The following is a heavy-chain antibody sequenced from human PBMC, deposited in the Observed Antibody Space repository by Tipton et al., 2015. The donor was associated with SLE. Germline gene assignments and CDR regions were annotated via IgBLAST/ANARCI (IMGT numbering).Heavy chain of an antibody. CDR3: ARGIGPQWPGGFYFDH. J-gene: IGHJ4*02. Sequence: TLSLTCAVSGGSINSYYWGWIRQPPGKGLEWIGSAHYSGITYYNPSLKSRVTISVDTSKNQLSLRLSSVTAADTAVYYCARGIGPQWPGGFYFDHWGQGILVTVSS. CDR2: AHYSGIT. V-gene: IGHV4-39*07. CDR1: GGSINSYY. D-gene: IGHD6-19*01.